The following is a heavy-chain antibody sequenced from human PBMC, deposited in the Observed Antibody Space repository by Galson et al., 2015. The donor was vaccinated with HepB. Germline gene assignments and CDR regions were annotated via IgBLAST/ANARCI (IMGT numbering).Heavy chain of an antibody. Sequence: SVKVSCKASGYTFTSYAMHWVRQAPGQRLEWMGWINAGNGNTKYSQKFQGRVTITRDTSASTAYMELSSLRSEDTAVYYCARVRRGAGGSTSERGPGGYYYYMDVWGKGTTVTVSS. CDR3: ARVRRGAGGSTSERGPGGYYYYMDV. J-gene: IGHJ6*03. D-gene: IGHD2-2*01. V-gene: IGHV1-3*01. CDR1: GYTFTSYA. CDR2: INAGNGNT.